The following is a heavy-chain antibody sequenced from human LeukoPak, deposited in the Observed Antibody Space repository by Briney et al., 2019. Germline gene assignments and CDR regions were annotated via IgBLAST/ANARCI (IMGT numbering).Heavy chain of an antibody. CDR1: GYSFTSYW. V-gene: IGHV5-51*01. J-gene: IGHJ3*02. CDR3: ARRSSSWYAGAFDI. CDR2: ILPGDSDT. D-gene: IGHD6-13*01. Sequence: GESLKISCRGSGYSFTSYWIGWVRQMPGKGLEWMGIILPGDSDTRYSPSFQGQVTISVDKSISTAFLQWSSLKASDTAMYYCARRSSSWYAGAFDIWGQGTMVTVSS.